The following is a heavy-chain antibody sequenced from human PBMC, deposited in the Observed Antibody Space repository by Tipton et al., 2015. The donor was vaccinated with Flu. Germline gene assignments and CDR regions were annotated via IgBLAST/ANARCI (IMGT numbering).Heavy chain of an antibody. CDR1: GITVNNNY. CDR3: ARQLRFLEWPYYFEY. Sequence: GSLRLSCAASGITVNNNYMSWVRQAPGKGLEWVSVIYSDGTTYYADSVKGRFTISRDNSKNTLYLQMDSLRAEDTALYYCARQLRFLEWPYYFEYWGQGTLVTVSS. D-gene: IGHD3-3*01. J-gene: IGHJ4*02. V-gene: IGHV3-53*01. CDR2: IYSDGTT.